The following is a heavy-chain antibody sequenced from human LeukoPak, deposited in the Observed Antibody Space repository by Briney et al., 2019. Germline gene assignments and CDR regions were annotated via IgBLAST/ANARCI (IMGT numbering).Heavy chain of an antibody. D-gene: IGHD3-10*01. Sequence: GGSLRLSCAASGFTFSSYWMSWVRQAPGKGLEWVANIKQDGSGKYYVDSVKGRFTISRDNAKNSLYLQMNSLRAEDTAVYYCARDQGSGINYYYYMDVWGKGTTVTVSS. CDR1: GFTFSSYW. CDR3: ARDQGSGINYYYYMDV. CDR2: IKQDGSGK. V-gene: IGHV3-7*01. J-gene: IGHJ6*03.